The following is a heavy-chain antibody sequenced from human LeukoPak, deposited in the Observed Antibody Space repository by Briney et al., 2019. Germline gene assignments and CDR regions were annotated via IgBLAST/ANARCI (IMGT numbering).Heavy chain of an antibody. J-gene: IGHJ4*02. CDR1: GFTFSRYG. V-gene: IGHV3-30*03. D-gene: IGHD5-18*01. Sequence: GSLRLSCAASGFTFSRYGMHWVRQAPGKGLEWVAVISSDGTNEYYADSVRGRFTISRDNAKNTLFLRMNSLRADDTAVYYCARDYASDTDMVWGQGTLDTVSS. CDR2: ISSDGTNE. CDR3: ARDYASDTDMV.